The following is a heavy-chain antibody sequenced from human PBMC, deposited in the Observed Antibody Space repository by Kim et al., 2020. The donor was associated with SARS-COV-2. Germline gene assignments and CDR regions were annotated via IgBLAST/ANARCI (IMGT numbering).Heavy chain of an antibody. CDR2: IYYSGST. CDR1: GGSISSSSYY. Sequence: SETLSLTCTASGGSISSSSYYWGWIRQPPGKGLEWIGSIYYSGSTYYNSSLKSRVSISVDTSKNQFTLKLSSVTAADTAVYYCARTGEYYDSWSGYYILVYFDYWGQGTLVTVSS. CDR3: ARTGEYYDSWSGYYILVYFDY. D-gene: IGHD3-3*01. V-gene: IGHV4-39*01. J-gene: IGHJ4*02.